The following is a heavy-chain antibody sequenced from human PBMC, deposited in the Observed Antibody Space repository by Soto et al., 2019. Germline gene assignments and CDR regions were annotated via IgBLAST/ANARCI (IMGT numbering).Heavy chain of an antibody. J-gene: IGHJ4*02. V-gene: IGHV4-39*01. D-gene: IGHD5-18*01. CDR2: IYHSGSA. CDR3: ARYVGYNYGHMDF. CDR1: GGSVSSNGFY. Sequence: QLQLQESGPGLVMPSETLSLTCTVSGGSVSSNGFYWGWIRQPPGKGLEWIGSIYHSGSAYYNPSLKSRVTISVDTSKNQFSLKLSSVTAADTAVYYCARYVGYNYGHMDFWGQGTLVSVSS.